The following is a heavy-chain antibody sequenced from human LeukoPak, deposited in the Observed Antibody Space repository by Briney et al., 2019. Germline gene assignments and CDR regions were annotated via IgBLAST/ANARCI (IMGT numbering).Heavy chain of an antibody. Sequence: KTRGSLRLSCAASGITFSSYSMNWVRQAPGKGLEWVSSISTSSSYIYYADSVKGRFTISRDNAKNTLYLQMNSLRAEDTAVYYCASDRGYSFDYWGQGTLVTVSS. CDR3: ASDRGYSFDY. J-gene: IGHJ4*02. D-gene: IGHD5-24*01. CDR2: ISTSSSYI. V-gene: IGHV3-21*01. CDR1: GITFSSYS.